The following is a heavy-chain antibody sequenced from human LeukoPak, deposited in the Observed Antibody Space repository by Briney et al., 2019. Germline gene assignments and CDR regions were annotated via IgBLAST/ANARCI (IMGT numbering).Heavy chain of an antibody. V-gene: IGHV3-7*01. CDR2: IKQDGSEK. CDR1: GFTFSSYW. CDR3: AREGVRRGFDI. D-gene: IGHD2-21*01. J-gene: IGHJ3*02. Sequence: QAGRSLRLSCAASGFTFSSYWISWVRHAPGKGLGWVANIKQDGSEKYYVDCVKGRFTISRDNAKNSLYLQMNSLRAEDTAVYYCAREGVRRGFDIWGQGTMVTVSS.